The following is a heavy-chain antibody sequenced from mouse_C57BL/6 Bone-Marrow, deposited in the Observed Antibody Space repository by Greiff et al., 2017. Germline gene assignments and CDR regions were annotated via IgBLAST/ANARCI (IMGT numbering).Heavy chain of an antibody. CDR1: GFTFSSYA. Sequence: EVMLVESGGGLVKPGGSLKLSCAASGFTFSSYAMSWVRQTPEKRLEWVATISDGGSYTYYSDNVKGRFTISRDNDKNNLYLQMRQLKSEDTAMYYWARDGVTHWYFDVWGTGTTVTVSS. CDR3: ARDGVTHWYFDV. V-gene: IGHV5-4*01. D-gene: IGHD2-12*01. CDR2: ISDGGSYT. J-gene: IGHJ1*03.